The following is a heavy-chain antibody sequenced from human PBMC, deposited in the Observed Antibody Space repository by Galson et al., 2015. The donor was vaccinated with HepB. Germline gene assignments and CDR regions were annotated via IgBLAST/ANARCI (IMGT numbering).Heavy chain of an antibody. CDR2: IWYDGSNK. CDR1: GFIFSSYG. V-gene: IGHV3-33*08. CDR3: ARPYYDILTGNQYYFDY. Sequence: SLRLSCAASGFIFSSYGMHWVRQAPGKGLEWVAVIWYDGSNKYYADSVKGRFTISRDNSKNTLYLQMNSLRAEDTAVYYCARPYYDILTGNQYYFDYWGQGTLVTVSS. J-gene: IGHJ4*02. D-gene: IGHD3-9*01.